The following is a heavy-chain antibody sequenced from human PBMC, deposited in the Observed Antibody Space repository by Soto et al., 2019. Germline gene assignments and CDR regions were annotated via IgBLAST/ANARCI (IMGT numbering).Heavy chain of an antibody. CDR2: IYYSGNT. D-gene: IGHD5-18*01. CDR3: ARRRGYSSGRRDPADY. CDR1: GVAIKNNTDY. Sequence: QLQLQESRPGLVKLSETPSLMCTVSGVAIKNNTDYWGWIRQPPGKGMEWIGSIYYSGNTYYNPSLQRRVAIFVDTSKNYFSVKMSSVTAADTAVYYCARRRGYSSGRRDPADYWGQGILVTVSS. J-gene: IGHJ4*02. V-gene: IGHV4-39*02.